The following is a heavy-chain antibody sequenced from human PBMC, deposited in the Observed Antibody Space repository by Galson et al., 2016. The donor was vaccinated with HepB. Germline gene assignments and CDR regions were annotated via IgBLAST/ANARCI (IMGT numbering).Heavy chain of an antibody. CDR1: GFIFSTYA. CDR3: AKDGIMVAANPYHFHY. Sequence: SLRLSCAGSGFIFSTYAMSWVRQAPGKGLEWVSSITSSGGNTYYTDSVKGRFTISRDNPQNTLLLQMNSLRAEDTAVYYCAKDGIMVAANPYHFHYWGQGTPVTVSS. V-gene: IGHV3-23*01. CDR2: ITSSGGNT. J-gene: IGHJ4*02. D-gene: IGHD2-15*01.